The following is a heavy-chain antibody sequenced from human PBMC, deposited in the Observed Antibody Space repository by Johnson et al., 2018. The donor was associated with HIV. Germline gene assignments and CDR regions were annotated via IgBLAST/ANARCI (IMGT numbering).Heavy chain of an antibody. D-gene: IGHD4-11*01. CDR2: INWNGGNT. CDR1: GFTFDDYG. V-gene: IGHV3-20*04. Sequence: VQLVESGGGVVRPGGSLRLSCAASGFTFDDYGMSWVRQAPGKGLEWVSDINWNGGNTDYADSVKGRVTISRDNSKNTLYLQMNSLGAEDTAVYYCAKEGSTVIWGQGTMVTVSS. CDR3: AKEGSTVI. J-gene: IGHJ3*01.